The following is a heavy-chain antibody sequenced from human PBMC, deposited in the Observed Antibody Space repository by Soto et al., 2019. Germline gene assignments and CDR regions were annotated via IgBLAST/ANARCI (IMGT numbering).Heavy chain of an antibody. J-gene: IGHJ4*02. D-gene: IGHD3-3*01. CDR1: GFTFSDYY. V-gene: IGHV3-11*01. CDR2: ISSSGSTI. CDR3: ARELANTIFGVVINRFDY. Sequence: GGSLRLSCAASGFTFSDYYMSWIRQAPGKGLEWVSYISSSGSTIYYADSVKGRFTISRDNAKNSLYLQMNSLRAEDTAVYYCARELANTIFGVVINRFDYWGQGTLVTVSS.